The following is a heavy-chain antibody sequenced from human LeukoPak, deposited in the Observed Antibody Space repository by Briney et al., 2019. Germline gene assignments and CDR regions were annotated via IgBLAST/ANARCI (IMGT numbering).Heavy chain of an antibody. V-gene: IGHV4-30-2*01. Sequence: SETLSLTCTVSGGSISSGGYYWSWIRQPPGKGLEWIGYIYHSGSTYYNPSLKSRVTISVDRSKNQFSLKLSSVTAADTAVYYCARGPGDFWSGNYYMDVWGKGTTVTVSS. J-gene: IGHJ6*03. CDR3: ARGPGDFWSGNYYMDV. CDR1: GGSISSGGYY. D-gene: IGHD3-3*01. CDR2: IYHSGST.